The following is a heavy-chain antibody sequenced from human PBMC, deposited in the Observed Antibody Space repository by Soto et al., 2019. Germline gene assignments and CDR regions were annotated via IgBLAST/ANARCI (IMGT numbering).Heavy chain of an antibody. J-gene: IGHJ4*02. V-gene: IGHV3-30*18. CDR3: AKDTAMASGSFDY. D-gene: IGHD5-18*01. CDR2: ISYDGSNK. CDR1: GFTFSSYG. Sequence: QVQLVESGGGVVQPGRSLRLCCAASGFTFSSYGMHWVRQAPGKGLEWVAVISYDGSNKYYADSVKGRFTISRDNSKNTLYLQMNSLRAEDTAVYYCAKDTAMASGSFDYSGQGTLVTVSS.